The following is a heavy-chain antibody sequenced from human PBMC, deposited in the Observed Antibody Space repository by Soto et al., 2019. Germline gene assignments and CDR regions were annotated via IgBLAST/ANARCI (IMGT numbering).Heavy chain of an antibody. J-gene: IGHJ6*02. CDR2: FDPEDGET. CDR3: ATSWAAAGTGDYYYYGMDL. D-gene: IGHD6-13*01. Sequence: ASVKVSCKVSGYTLTELSMHWVRQAPGKGLEWMGGFDPEDGETIYAQKFQGRVTMTEDTSTDTAYMELSSLRSEDTAVYYCATSWAAAGTGDYYYYGMDLRGQGTMVTVSS. V-gene: IGHV1-24*01. CDR1: GYTLTELS.